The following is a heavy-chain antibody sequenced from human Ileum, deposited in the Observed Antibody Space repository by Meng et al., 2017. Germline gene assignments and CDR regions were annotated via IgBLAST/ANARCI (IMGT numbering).Heavy chain of an antibody. J-gene: IGHJ4*02. V-gene: IGHV4-61*01. Sequence: AELQDSVQQLLRPPETVSPAGPFSGGSVSLRTYSWSWIRQPPGKGLEWIGHIYYSGSTNYNPSLKSRVTISVDMSKNQFSLKLNSVTAADTAIYFCARSSTSPASYFFDYWGQGTLVTVSS. CDR3: ARSSTSPASYFFDY. CDR1: GGSVSLRTYS. D-gene: IGHD6-6*01. CDR2: IYYSGST.